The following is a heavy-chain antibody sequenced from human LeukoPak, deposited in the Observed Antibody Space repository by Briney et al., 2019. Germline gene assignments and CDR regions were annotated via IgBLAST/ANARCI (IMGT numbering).Heavy chain of an antibody. J-gene: IGHJ4*02. CDR1: GFTFSTYS. CDR2: ISYDGSNK. CDR3: ARGALEYSGYDQTFDY. D-gene: IGHD5-12*01. Sequence: GGSLRLSCAASGFTFSTYSMCWVRQAPGKGLEWVTVISYDGSNKYYADSVKSRFTISRDNSKNTLYLQMNSLRAEDTAVYYCARGALEYSGYDQTFDYWAQGALVTVSS. V-gene: IGHV3-30-3*01.